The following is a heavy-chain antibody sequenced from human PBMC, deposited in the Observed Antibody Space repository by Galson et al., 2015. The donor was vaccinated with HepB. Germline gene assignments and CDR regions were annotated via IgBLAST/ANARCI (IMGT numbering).Heavy chain of an antibody. CDR1: GFIFRHHA. J-gene: IGHJ5*02. D-gene: IGHD3-16*01. CDR3: VKEGSWFGGDWFDP. CDR2: INGRGSTR. V-gene: IGHV3-23*01. Sequence: LRLSCAGSGFIFRHHAMAWIRQAPGKGLEWVSGINGRGSTRSYSDAVKGRFSISRDNSKDAVFLQMDNLRAEDTAVYYCVKEGSWFGGDWFDPWGQGALVTVS.